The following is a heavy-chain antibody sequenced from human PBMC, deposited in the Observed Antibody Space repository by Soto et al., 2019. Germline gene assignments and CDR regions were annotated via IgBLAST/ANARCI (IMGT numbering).Heavy chain of an antibody. Sequence: GESLKISCKGSGYGFAGYWITWVRQKPGKGLEWMGRIDPSDSQTYYSPSFRGHVTISATKSITTVFLQWSSLRASDTAMYYCARQIYDSDTGPTFQYYLDSRGKGTPVTASS. J-gene: IGHJ4*02. CDR3: ARQIYDSDTGPTFQYYLDS. CDR2: IDPSDSQT. V-gene: IGHV5-10-1*01. CDR1: GYGFAGYW. D-gene: IGHD3-22*01.